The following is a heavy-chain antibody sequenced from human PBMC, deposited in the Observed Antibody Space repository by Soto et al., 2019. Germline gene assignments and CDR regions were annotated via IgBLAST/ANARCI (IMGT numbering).Heavy chain of an antibody. J-gene: IGHJ6*02. V-gene: IGHV3-21*01. CDR3: AREYTAWPLAYGLDV. CDR2: ISSRSDI. CDR1: GFTFSTYS. D-gene: IGHD2-2*02. Sequence: LRLSCVGSGFTFSTYSINWVRQSPGKGLEWVSSISSRSDIYYADSVKGRFTISRDNAKNSVSLQMNSLRAEDTAVYYCAREYTAWPLAYGLDVWGQGTTVTVSS.